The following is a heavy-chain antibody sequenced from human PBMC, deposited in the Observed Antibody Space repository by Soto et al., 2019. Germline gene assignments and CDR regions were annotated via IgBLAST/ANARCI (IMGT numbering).Heavy chain of an antibody. CDR3: AGEVDTAMVFDY. J-gene: IGHJ4*02. V-gene: IGHV3-21*01. Sequence: VGSLRLSCAASGFTFSSYSMNWVRQAPGKGLEWVSSISSSSSYIYYADSVKGRFTISRDNAKNSLYLQMNSLRAEDTAVYYCAGEVDTAMVFDYWGQGTLVTVSS. D-gene: IGHD5-18*01. CDR1: GFTFSSYS. CDR2: ISSSSSYI.